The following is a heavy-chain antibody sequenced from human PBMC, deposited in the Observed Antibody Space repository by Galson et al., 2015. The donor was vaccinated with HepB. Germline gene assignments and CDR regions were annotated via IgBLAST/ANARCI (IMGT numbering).Heavy chain of an antibody. V-gene: IGHV3-33*01. J-gene: IGHJ4*02. Sequence: SLRLSCAASGFTFSSYGMHWVRQAPGKGLEWVAVIWYDGSNKYYADSVKGRFTISRDNSKNTLYLQMNSLRAEDTAVYYCARDTSTTIFGGAFDYWGQGTLVTVSS. D-gene: IGHD3-3*01. CDR2: IWYDGSNK. CDR1: GFTFSSYG. CDR3: ARDTSTTIFGGAFDY.